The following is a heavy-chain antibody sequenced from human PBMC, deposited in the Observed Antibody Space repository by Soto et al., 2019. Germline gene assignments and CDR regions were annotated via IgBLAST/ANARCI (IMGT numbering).Heavy chain of an antibody. J-gene: IGHJ4*02. Sequence: EVQLVESGGGLVQPGGSLRLSCSASGFTFSSYAMHWVRQAPGKGLEYVSAISGSGGSTYYADSVKGRFTISRDNSKNTLYLQMNSLRAEDTAVYYCAKAPLTYHTGDYWGQGTLVTVSS. D-gene: IGHD2-2*01. CDR3: AKAPLTYHTGDY. CDR2: ISGSGGST. V-gene: IGHV3-23*04. CDR1: GFTFSSYA.